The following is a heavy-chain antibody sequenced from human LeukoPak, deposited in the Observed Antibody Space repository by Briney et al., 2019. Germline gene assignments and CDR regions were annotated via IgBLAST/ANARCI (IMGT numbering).Heavy chain of an antibody. V-gene: IGHV1-69*04. J-gene: IGHJ6*02. CDR1: GGTFSSYA. CDR3: ARHLKGVRYGMDV. CDR2: IIPILGIA. D-gene: IGHD3-10*02. Sequence: SVKVSCKASGGTFSSYAISWVRQSPGQGLEWMGRIIPILGIANYAQKFQGRVTITADKSTSTAYMELSSLRSEDTAVYYCARHLKGVRYGMDVWGLGTTVTVSS.